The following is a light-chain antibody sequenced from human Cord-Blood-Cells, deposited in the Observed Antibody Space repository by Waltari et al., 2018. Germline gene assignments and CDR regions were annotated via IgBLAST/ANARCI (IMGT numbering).Light chain of an antibody. V-gene: IGLV3-19*01. CDR3: NARDISGTQYV. CDR2: GRN. Sequence: SSELTQDPAVSVALGQTVRITCQGDSLRSYYASWYQQKPGQAPVLVIDGRNNRPSWIPGRFSGSSSGNTASFTITGAQAEDEADYYCNARDISGTQYVFGTGTKVTVL. CDR1: SLRSYY. J-gene: IGLJ1*01.